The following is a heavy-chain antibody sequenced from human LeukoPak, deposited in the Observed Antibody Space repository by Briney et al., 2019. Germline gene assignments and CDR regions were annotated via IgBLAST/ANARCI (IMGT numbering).Heavy chain of an antibody. CDR2: INPAGSET. J-gene: IGHJ4*02. Sequence: GGSLRLSYAASGFSFSAYWMTWVRQAPGTGLEWVANINPAGSETYYVDPVKGRFSISRDNAKNLVYLQMNSLRAEDTAVYHCARFGYVAAVDVWGQGTPVAVSS. D-gene: IGHD2-15*01. CDR1: GFSFSAYW. V-gene: IGHV3-7*01. CDR3: ARFGYVAAVDV.